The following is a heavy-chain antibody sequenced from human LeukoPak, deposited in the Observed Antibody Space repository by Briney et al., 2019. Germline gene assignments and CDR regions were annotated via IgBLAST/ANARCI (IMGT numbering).Heavy chain of an antibody. Sequence: GGSLRLSCTASGFTFSAYAMMWVRQAPGKGPEWVSAIRGSGGSTYYADSVKGRFTISRDNSKNTLYLQMNSLRAEDTAVYYCAKEPGIAAAETEFDYWGQGTLVTVSS. J-gene: IGHJ4*02. CDR2: IRGSGGST. CDR3: AKEPGIAAAETEFDY. V-gene: IGHV3-23*01. CDR1: GFTFSAYA. D-gene: IGHD6-13*01.